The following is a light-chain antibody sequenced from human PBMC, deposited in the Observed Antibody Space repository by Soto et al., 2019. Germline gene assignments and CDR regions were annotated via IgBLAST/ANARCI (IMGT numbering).Light chain of an antibody. J-gene: IGKJ1*01. CDR2: GAS. Sequence: DIQMTQSPPSLSASVGDRVTITCRASQDVSNDLGWFQQKPGKAPKRLIFGASNLGSGVTSRFSGTGSGTEFILTTTYLQPEDFATYYCLQHTYIWSFGQGTKVDIK. CDR3: LQHTYIWS. V-gene: IGKV1-17*02. CDR1: QDVSND.